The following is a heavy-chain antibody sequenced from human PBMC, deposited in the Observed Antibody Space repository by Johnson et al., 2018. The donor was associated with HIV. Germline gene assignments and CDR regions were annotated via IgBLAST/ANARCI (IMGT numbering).Heavy chain of an antibody. CDR1: GLSFSDYG. D-gene: IGHD1-26*01. CDR2: ISFDGSNE. J-gene: IGHJ3*02. CDR3: AKGPWDLPHAFNI. Sequence: QMQLVESGGGVVQPGRSVRLSCAASGLSFSDYGMHWVRQAPGKGLEWVAVISFDGSNEYYTDSVKGRFTISRDNSKNTLYLQMNSLRAEDTAVYYCAKGPWDLPHAFNIWGRGTMVIVSS. V-gene: IGHV3-30*04.